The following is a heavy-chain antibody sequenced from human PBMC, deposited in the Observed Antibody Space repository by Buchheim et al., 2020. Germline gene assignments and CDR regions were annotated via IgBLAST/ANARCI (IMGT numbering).Heavy chain of an antibody. CDR2: ISGSGGST. V-gene: IGHV3-23*01. Sequence: ELQLLDSGGGLVQRGGSLRLSCAASGFTFSSYAMSWVRQAPGKGLEWVSAISGSGGSTYYADSVRGRFTISRDNSKTTLYPQMNSLRAEDTAVYYCAKDPQWLVSYYFDYWGQGTL. D-gene: IGHD6-19*01. CDR3: AKDPQWLVSYYFDY. CDR1: GFTFSSYA. J-gene: IGHJ4*02.